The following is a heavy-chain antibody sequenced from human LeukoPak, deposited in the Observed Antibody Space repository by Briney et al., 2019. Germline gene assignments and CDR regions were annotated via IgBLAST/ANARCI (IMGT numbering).Heavy chain of an antibody. V-gene: IGHV1-69-2*01. Sequence: ASVKVSCKVCGYTFTDYYMHWVQQAPGKGLEWMGLVDPEDGETIYAEKFQGRVTITADTSTDTAYMELSSLRSEDTAVYYCASAMIVISAEYFQHWGQGTLVTDSS. D-gene: IGHD3-22*01. CDR2: VDPEDGET. J-gene: IGHJ1*01. CDR1: GYTFTDYY. CDR3: ASAMIVISAEYFQH.